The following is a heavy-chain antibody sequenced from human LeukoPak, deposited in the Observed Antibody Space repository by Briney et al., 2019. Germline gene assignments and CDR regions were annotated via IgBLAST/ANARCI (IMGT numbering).Heavy chain of an antibody. D-gene: IGHD3-9*01. J-gene: IGHJ5*02. CDR3: ARDTLPGYDILTGYPRRGWFDP. CDR2: IRYDGSNK. CDR1: GFTFSSYW. V-gene: IGHV3-30*02. Sequence: GGSLRLSCAASGFTFSSYWMTWVRQAPGKGLEWVAFIRYDGSNKYYADSVKGRFTISRDNSKNTLYLQMNSLRAEDTAVYYCARDTLPGYDILTGYPRRGWFDPWGQGTLVTVSS.